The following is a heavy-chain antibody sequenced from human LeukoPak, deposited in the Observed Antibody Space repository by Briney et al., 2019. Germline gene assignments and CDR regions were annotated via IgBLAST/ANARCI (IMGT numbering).Heavy chain of an antibody. Sequence: SETLSLTCTVSGGSVTTTSYYWNWIRQPPGKGLEWIGYISYTGNTNYNPSLKSRVTISVDTSKNQFSLKLSSVTAADTAVYYCARHEEDPYYYYGMDVWGQGTTVTVSS. CDR3: ARHEEDPYYYYGMDV. CDR2: ISYTGNT. CDR1: GGSVTTTSYY. J-gene: IGHJ6*02. V-gene: IGHV4-61*01.